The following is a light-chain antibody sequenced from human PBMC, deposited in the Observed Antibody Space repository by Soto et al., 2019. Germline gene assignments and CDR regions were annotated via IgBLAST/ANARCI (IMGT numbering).Light chain of an antibody. CDR2: WAS. Sequence: DIVMTQSPDSLAVSLGERATINCKSSQSVLYTSNNKDYLSWYQQKPGQPPKLLIYWASTRESGVPDRFSGRGSGTDFTLTIRSLQAEDVAVYYCQQYYSIPYTFGQGTKVDIK. CDR3: QQYYSIPYT. J-gene: IGKJ2*01. CDR1: QSVLYTSNNKDY. V-gene: IGKV4-1*01.